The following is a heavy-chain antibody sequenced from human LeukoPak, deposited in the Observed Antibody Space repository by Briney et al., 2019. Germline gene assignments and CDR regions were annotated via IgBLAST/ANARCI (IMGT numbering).Heavy chain of an antibody. CDR3: ARGSSWSFFDY. CDR1: GFSFSSYA. V-gene: IGHV3-30*14. D-gene: IGHD6-19*01. CDR2: ISYDGSNK. Sequence: GGSLRLSCAASGFSFSSYAMHWVRQAPGKGLEWVVVISYDGSNKYYADSVKGRFTISRDNSKNTLYLQMNSLRAEDTAVYYCARGSSWSFFDYWGQGTLVTVSS. J-gene: IGHJ4*02.